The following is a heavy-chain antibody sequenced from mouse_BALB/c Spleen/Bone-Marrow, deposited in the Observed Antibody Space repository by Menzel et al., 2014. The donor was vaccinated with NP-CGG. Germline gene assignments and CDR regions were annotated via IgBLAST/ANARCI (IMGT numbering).Heavy chain of an antibody. CDR1: GYTFTNYW. J-gene: IGHJ2*02. CDR3: ARGRTTVVSDY. CDR2: IEPSDSYT. Sequence: QVTLKVSGAEVVKPGASVKVSCKASGYTFTNYWMQWVKQRPGQGLEWIGEIEPSDSYTNYNQDFKGKATLTVDKSSSTAYMQLSSLTSEDSAVYYCARGRTTVVSDYWGQGTSLTVSS. V-gene: IGHV1-69*02. D-gene: IGHD1-1*01.